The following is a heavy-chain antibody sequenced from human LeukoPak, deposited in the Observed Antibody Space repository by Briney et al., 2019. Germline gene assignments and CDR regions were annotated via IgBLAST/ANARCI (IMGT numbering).Heavy chain of an antibody. CDR3: AREQGSGWYKQSAIYFDY. Sequence: ASVKVSCKASGGTFSGYAISWVRQAPGQGLEWMGRIIPIFGTANYAQKFQGRVTITTDESTSTAYMELSSLRSEDTAVYYCAREQGSGWYKQSAIYFDYWGQGTLVTVSS. D-gene: IGHD6-19*01. CDR2: IIPIFGTA. V-gene: IGHV1-69*05. J-gene: IGHJ4*02. CDR1: GGTFSGYA.